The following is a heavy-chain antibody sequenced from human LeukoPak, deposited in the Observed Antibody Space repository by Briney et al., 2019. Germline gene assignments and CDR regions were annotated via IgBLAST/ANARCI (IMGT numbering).Heavy chain of an antibody. D-gene: IGHD3-22*01. J-gene: IGHJ4*02. CDR2: ILYDGSNK. CDR1: GFSFSSYG. V-gene: IGHV3-30*18. Sequence: GESLRLSCAASGFSFSSYGMHWVRQAPGKGLEWVAVILYDGSNKYYADSVKGRFTISRDNSKNTLYLQMNSLRAEGTAVYYCAKDLGSTGYLAYWGQGTLVTVSS. CDR3: AKDLGSTGYLAY.